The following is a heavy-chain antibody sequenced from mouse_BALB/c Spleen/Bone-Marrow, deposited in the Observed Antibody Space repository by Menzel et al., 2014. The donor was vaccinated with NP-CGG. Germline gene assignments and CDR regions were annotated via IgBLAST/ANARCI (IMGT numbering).Heavy chain of an antibody. CDR2: IAPANGTT. D-gene: IGHD2-14*01. V-gene: IGHV14-3*02. Sequence: EVQLQQSGAELVQPGASVKLSCTASGFNITDTYMHWVKQRPKQGLEWIGRIAPANGTTRCDPTFQGKATITADTSSNTAYLQLSSLTSEDTAVYYCANYWYGWYFDDWGAGTTVTVSS. J-gene: IGHJ1*01. CDR3: ANYWYGWYFDD. CDR1: GFNITDTY.